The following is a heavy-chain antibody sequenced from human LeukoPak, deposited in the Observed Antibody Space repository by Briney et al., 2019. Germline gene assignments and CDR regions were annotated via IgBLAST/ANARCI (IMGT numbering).Heavy chain of an antibody. D-gene: IGHD5-24*01. CDR3: ARGRPPRWLQFPFDY. J-gene: IGHJ4*02. V-gene: IGHV4-28*03. Sequence: PSDTLSLTCAVSGYSISSSNWWGWIRQPPGKGLEWIGEINHSGSTNYNPSLKSRVTISVDTSKNQFSLKLSSVTAADTAVYYCARGRPPRWLQFPFDYWGQGTLVTVSS. CDR1: GYSISSSNW. CDR2: INHSGST.